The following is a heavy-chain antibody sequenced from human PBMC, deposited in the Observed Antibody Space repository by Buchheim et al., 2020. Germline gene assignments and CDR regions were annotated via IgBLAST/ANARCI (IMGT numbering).Heavy chain of an antibody. V-gene: IGHV4-30-4*01. CDR3: ARDRSWYDSYYYYGLDV. J-gene: IGHJ6*02. CDR2: MYSSGST. Sequence: QVQMQESGPGLVKPSQTLSLTCTVSGGPISSGDYFWTWIRQPPGKGLEWIGYMYSSGSTDYNPSLKSRVIISGDTSKNQFSLKLTSVTAADTAVYYCARDRSWYDSYYYYGLDVWGQGT. D-gene: IGHD6-13*01. CDR1: GGPISSGDYF.